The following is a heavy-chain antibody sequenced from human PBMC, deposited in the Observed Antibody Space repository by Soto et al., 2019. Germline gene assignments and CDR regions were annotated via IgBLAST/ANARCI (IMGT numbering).Heavy chain of an antibody. V-gene: IGHV4-31*02. CDR3: ARSGGISYYYSMDV. CDR1: GGSISSGGYY. D-gene: IGHD3-10*01. J-gene: IGHJ6*02. CDR2: IYYSANT. Sequence: QVQLQESGPGLVKPSQTLSLTCSVSGGSISSGGYYWSWIRQPPGKGLEWIGYIYYSANTHYNPSLKGRVSISADTSKNQFSLHLSSVTAADTAVYYCARSGGISYYYSMDVWGQGTTVTVSS.